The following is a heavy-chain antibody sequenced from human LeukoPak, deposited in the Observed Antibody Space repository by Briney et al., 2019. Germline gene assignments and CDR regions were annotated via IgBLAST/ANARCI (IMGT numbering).Heavy chain of an antibody. Sequence: GGSLRLSCAASGFTVSSNYMSWVRQAPGKGLEWVSVIYSSGSTYYADSVKGRFTISRDNSKNTLYLQMNSLRAEDTAVYYCARVPIAVAGTYYYYGMDVWGQGTTVTVSS. CDR2: IYSSGST. CDR3: ARVPIAVAGTYYYYGMDV. J-gene: IGHJ6*02. CDR1: GFTVSSNY. D-gene: IGHD6-19*01. V-gene: IGHV3-53*01.